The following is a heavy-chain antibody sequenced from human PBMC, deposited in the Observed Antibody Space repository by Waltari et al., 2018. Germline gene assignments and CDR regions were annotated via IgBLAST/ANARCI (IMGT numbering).Heavy chain of an antibody. Sequence: EVQLVQSGAEVKKPGESLRISCNSPGYIFNTYWLSWVRQMPGKGLEWMGRIDPNDSVTNYRQSVRGTVTISVDKSISTVYLQWSSLRASDTAMYYCSIHPTSFWSGYYFDYGGQGTLVTVSS. V-gene: IGHV5-10-1*03. CDR1: GYIFNTYW. CDR3: SIHPTSFWSGYYFDY. CDR2: IDPNDSVT. J-gene: IGHJ4*02. D-gene: IGHD3-3*01.